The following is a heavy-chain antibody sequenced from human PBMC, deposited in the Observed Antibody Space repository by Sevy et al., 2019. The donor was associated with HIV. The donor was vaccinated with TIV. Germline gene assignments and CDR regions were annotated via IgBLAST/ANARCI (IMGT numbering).Heavy chain of an antibody. CDR1: GFTFSKYS. D-gene: IGHD2-8*01. CDR3: AREGCTKPHDY. J-gene: IGHJ4*02. V-gene: IGHV3-23*01. Sequence: GGSLRLSCAASGFTFSKYSMSWVRQPPGKGLEWVSTLSFGCGEITYADSVKGRFTISRDNSKSSVYLQMNNLRPEETAVYYCAREGCTKPHDYWGQGTLVTVSS. CDR2: LSFGCGEI.